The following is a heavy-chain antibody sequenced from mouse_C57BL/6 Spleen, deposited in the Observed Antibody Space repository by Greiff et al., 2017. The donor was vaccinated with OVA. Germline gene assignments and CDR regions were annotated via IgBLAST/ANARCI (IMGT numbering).Heavy chain of an antibody. J-gene: IGHJ1*03. Sequence: DVKLQESGPGLAKPSQTLSLTCSVTGYSITSDYWNWIRKFPGNKLEYMGYISYSGSTYYNPSLKSRISITRDTSKNQYYLQLNSVTTEDTATYYCARKGVYGSSHWYFDVWGTGTTVTVSS. CDR1: GYSITSDY. D-gene: IGHD1-1*01. CDR2: ISYSGST. CDR3: ARKGVYGSSHWYFDV. V-gene: IGHV3-8*01.